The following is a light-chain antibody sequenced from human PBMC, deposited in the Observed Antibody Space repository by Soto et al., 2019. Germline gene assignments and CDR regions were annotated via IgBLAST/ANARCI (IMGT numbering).Light chain of an antibody. CDR3: QQYNNWPLT. Sequence: ETVITQSPATLSVSPGERASLSFRASQSISSNLAWYQQKPGQAPRLLIYGASTRATGIPARFTGSGSGTEFTLTISSLQSEDFAVYYCQQYNNWPLTFGGGTKVDIK. CDR2: GAS. V-gene: IGKV3-15*01. J-gene: IGKJ4*01. CDR1: QSISSN.